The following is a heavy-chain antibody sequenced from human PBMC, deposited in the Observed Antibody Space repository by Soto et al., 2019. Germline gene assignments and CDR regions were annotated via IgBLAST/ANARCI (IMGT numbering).Heavy chain of an antibody. CDR3: ARGTSGYDYGLFGF. D-gene: IGHD5-12*01. V-gene: IGHV1-18*01. CDR1: GYTFTKYG. J-gene: IGHJ4*02. Sequence: VQLVQSGGEVRKPGASVTVSCRASGYTFTKYGISWVRQAHGQGLEWMGWISADNDNTNYAQNLQGRVTMTTDTSTSTDYMQRRSLRSDATAVYFCARGTSGYDYGLFGFWGQGTLVTVSS. CDR2: ISADNDNT.